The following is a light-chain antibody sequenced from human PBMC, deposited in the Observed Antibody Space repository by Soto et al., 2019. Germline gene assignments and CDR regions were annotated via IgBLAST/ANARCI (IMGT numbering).Light chain of an antibody. J-gene: IGLJ1*01. CDR3: NSYTSSGTGV. V-gene: IGLV2-14*01. CDR2: DVS. CDR1: SSDVGGYNY. Sequence: QSALTQPASVSGSPGQSIPISCTGTSSDVGGYNYVSWYQQHPGKAPKLMIYDVSNRPSGVSNRFSGSKSGNTASLTISGLQPEDEADYYCNSYTSSGTGVFGTGTKVTVL.